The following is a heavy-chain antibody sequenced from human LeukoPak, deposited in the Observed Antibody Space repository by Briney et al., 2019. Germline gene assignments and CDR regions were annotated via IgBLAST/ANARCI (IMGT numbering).Heavy chain of an antibody. CDR2: IIPILGIA. D-gene: IGHD2-2*01. V-gene: IGHV1-69*04. Sequence: SVKVSCKASGGTFSSYAISWVRQAPGQGLEWMGRIIPILGIANYAQKFQGRVTITADKSTSTAYMELSSLRSDDTAVYYCAIAVVVPAAHDFDYWGQGTLVTVSS. J-gene: IGHJ4*02. CDR3: AIAVVVPAAHDFDY. CDR1: GGTFSSYA.